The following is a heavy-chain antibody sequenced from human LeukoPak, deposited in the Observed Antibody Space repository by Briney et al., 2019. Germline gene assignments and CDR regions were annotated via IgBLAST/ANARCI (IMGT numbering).Heavy chain of an antibody. V-gene: IGHV1-24*01. J-gene: IGHJ4*02. Sequence: ASVKVSCKVSGYTLTELSMHWVRQAPGKGLEWMGGFDPEDGETIYAQKFQGRVTMTEDTSTDTAYMELSSLRSEDTAVYYCATGYRRFLEWLLWAFDYWGQGTLVTVSS. D-gene: IGHD3-3*01. CDR3: ATGYRRFLEWLLWAFDY. CDR2: FDPEDGET. CDR1: GYTLTELS.